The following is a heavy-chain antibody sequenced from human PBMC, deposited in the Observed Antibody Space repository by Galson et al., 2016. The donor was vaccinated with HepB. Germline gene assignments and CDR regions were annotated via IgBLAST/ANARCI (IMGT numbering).Heavy chain of an antibody. CDR2: ISWNSGYI. CDR3: AKGDVDTSMIDS. Sequence: SLRLSCAASGFTLVDYAMHWVRQAPGKGLEWVSGISWNSGYIGYADSVEGRFTISRDNAKNSLFLQMNSLRVEDTAIYYCAKGDVDTSMIDSWGQGTLVTVSS. V-gene: IGHV3-9*01. D-gene: IGHD5-18*01. CDR1: GFTLVDYA. J-gene: IGHJ4*02.